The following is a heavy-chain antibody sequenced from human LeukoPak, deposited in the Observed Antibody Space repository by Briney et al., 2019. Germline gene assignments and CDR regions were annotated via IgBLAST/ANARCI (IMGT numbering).Heavy chain of an antibody. J-gene: IGHJ4*02. D-gene: IGHD5-24*01. CDR1: GFTFSSYA. CDR2: ISYDGSNK. CDR3: ARDKGGDGYNPWSY. V-gene: IGHV3-30*04. Sequence: PGGSLRLSCEASGFTFSSYAMHWVRQAPGKGLEWVAVISYDGSNKYYADSVKGRFTISRDNSKNTLYLQMNSLRAEDTAVYYCARDKGGDGYNPWSYWGQGTLVTVSS.